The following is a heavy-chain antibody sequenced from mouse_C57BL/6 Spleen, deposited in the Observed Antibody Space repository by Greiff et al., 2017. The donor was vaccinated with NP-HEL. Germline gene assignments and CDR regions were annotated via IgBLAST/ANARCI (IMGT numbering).Heavy chain of an antibody. J-gene: IGHJ1*03. CDR1: GFTFSDYG. Sequence: EVKLVESGGGLVKPGGSLKLSCAASGFTFSDYGMHWVRQAPEKGLEWVAYISSGSSTIYYADTVKGRFTISRDNAKNTLFLQMTSLRSEDTAMYYCARESRGWYFDVWGTGTTVTVSS. CDR3: ARESRGWYFDV. V-gene: IGHV5-17*01. CDR2: ISSGSSTI.